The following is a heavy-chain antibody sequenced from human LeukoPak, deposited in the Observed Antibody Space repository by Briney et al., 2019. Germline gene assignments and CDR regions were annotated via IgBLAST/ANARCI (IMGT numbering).Heavy chain of an antibody. CDR1: GFTFSSYW. Sequence: GGSLRLSCAASGFTFSSYWMTWVRQAPGKGLEWVAIIKKDGSAKYYVDPVRGRFTISRDNAENSLYLQLNSLRAEDTAVYYCAKDRLKSTMVRGVFDYWGQGTLVTVSS. V-gene: IGHV3-7*05. J-gene: IGHJ4*02. D-gene: IGHD3-10*01. CDR3: AKDRLKSTMVRGVFDY. CDR2: IKKDGSAK.